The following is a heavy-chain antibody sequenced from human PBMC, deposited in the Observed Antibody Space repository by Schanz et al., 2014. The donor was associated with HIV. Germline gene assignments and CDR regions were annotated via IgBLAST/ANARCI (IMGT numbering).Heavy chain of an antibody. Sequence: QVQLVQSGAEVKKPGASVEVSCEASGYTFSAYDINWVRQAPGQGLAWMGWMNPESGNTGIAEQFLGRLSLTRLTSTGTAYMYLDSLRSDDTAVYYCARGRRDVSMIVLYWLDPWGQGTLVTVSS. J-gene: IGHJ5*02. D-gene: IGHD3-22*01. CDR3: ARGRRDVSMIVLYWLDP. CDR2: MNPESGNT. CDR1: GYTFSAYD. V-gene: IGHV1-8*02.